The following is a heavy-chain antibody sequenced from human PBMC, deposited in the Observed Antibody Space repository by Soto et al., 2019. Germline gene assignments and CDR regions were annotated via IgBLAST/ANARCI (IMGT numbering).Heavy chain of an antibody. Sequence: ASVKVSCKSSGYTFSGYGVSWVRRAPGQGIEWLGWISTYTGNTKHAQKFQDRVTLTTEASTSTAYMELRSLRSDDTAVYYCVTDGCANHGSDIPHFDLSSQGTTVSAP. CDR2: ISTYTGNT. CDR3: VTDGCANHGSDIPHFDL. CDR1: GYTFSGYG. V-gene: IGHV1-18*04. D-gene: IGHD2-8*01. J-gene: IGHJ6*02.